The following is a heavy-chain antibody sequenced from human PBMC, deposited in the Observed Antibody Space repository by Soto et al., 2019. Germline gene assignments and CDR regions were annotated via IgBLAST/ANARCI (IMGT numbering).Heavy chain of an antibody. V-gene: IGHV1-69*13. J-gene: IGHJ4*02. CDR2: IIPIFGTA. Sequence: SVKVSCKASGGTFSSYAISWVRQAPGQGLEWMGGIIPIFGTANYAQKFQGRVTITADESTSTAYMELSSLRSEDTAVYYCASVGYSSSWLYFDYWGQGTLVTVSS. D-gene: IGHD6-13*01. CDR3: ASVGYSSSWLYFDY. CDR1: GGTFSSYA.